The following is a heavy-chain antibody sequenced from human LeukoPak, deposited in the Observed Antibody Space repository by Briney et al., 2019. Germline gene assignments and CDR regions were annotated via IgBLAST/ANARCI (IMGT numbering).Heavy chain of an antibody. V-gene: IGHV1-24*01. CDR1: GYTLTELS. CDR2: FDPEDGET. J-gene: IGHJ4*02. D-gene: IGHD2-21*02. CDR3: ATDLVGDPSTYFDY. Sequence: ASVKVSCKVSGYTLTELSMHWVRQAPGRGLEWMGGFDPEDGETIYAQKFQGRVTMTEDTSTDTAYMELSSLRSEDTAVYYCATDLVGDPSTYFDYWGQGTLVTVSS.